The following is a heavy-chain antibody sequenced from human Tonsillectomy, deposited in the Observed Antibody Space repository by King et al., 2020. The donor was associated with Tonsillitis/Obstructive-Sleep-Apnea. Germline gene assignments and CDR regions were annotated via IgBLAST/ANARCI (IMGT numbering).Heavy chain of an antibody. Sequence: VQLVESGGGVVQPGRSLRLSCAASGFTFSTYDMHWVRQAQGKGLEWVAGTSHDGSNKYYADSVKGRFTISRDNSKNTLYLQMNSLRAEDTAVYYCAKNMVRGAPRDYYYYIDVWGKGTTVTVSS. V-gene: IGHV3-30*18. CDR1: GFTFSTYD. D-gene: IGHD3-10*01. CDR2: TSHDGSNK. CDR3: AKNMVRGAPRDYYYYIDV. J-gene: IGHJ6*03.